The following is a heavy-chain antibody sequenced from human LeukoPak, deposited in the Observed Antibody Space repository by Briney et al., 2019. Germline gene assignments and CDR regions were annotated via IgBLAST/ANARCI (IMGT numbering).Heavy chain of an antibody. J-gene: IGHJ4*02. CDR1: GFTFSSYA. CDR2: ISYDGSTK. V-gene: IGHV3-30-3*01. D-gene: IGHD1-26*01. Sequence: PGRSLRLSCAASGFTFSSYAMHWVRQTPGKGLEWVAVISYDGSTKYYADSVKGRFTISRDNSKNTLYLQMNSLRAEDTAVYYCARDEWDLLPADYWGQGTLVTVSS. CDR3: ARDEWDLLPADY.